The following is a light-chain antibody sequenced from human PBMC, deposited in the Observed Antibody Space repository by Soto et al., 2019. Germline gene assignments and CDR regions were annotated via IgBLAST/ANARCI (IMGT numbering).Light chain of an antibody. CDR1: QSVSSN. Sequence: EIVMTQSPATLSVSPGERATLSCRASQSVSSNLAWYQQKPGQAPRLLIYGASTRATGIPARFSGSGSGTEVTLTISRLQSEDLAVYYWQQYNSWPPLTFGGGTKVEIK. CDR2: GAS. J-gene: IGKJ4*01. V-gene: IGKV3-15*01. CDR3: QQYNSWPPLT.